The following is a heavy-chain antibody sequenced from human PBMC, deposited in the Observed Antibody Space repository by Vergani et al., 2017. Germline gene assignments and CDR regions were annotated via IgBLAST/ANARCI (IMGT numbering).Heavy chain of an antibody. CDR3: ARDPIAARDYYYYYMDV. D-gene: IGHD6-6*01. Sequence: QVQLQESGPGLVKPSETLSLTCTVSGGSISSYYWSWIRQPAGKGLEWIGRIYTSGSTNYNPSLKSRVTMSVDTSKNQFSLKLSSVTAADTAVYYCARDPIAARDYYYYYMDVWGKGTTVTVSS. CDR1: GGSISSYY. V-gene: IGHV4-4*07. CDR2: IYTSGST. J-gene: IGHJ6*03.